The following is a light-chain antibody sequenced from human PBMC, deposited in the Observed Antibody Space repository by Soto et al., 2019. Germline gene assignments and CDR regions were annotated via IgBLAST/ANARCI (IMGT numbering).Light chain of an antibody. CDR2: GNS. J-gene: IGLJ2*01. CDR1: TSNIGVGYD. Sequence: QSVLTQLPSVSGALGQRGTISFTGPTSNIGVGYDVHWYQQLPATAPNLLIYGNSNRPSGVPDRFSGSKSGTSASLAITGRQAEDEADYYCQSYDSSQGYVVFGGGTKLTVL. CDR3: QSYDSSQGYVV. V-gene: IGLV1-40*01.